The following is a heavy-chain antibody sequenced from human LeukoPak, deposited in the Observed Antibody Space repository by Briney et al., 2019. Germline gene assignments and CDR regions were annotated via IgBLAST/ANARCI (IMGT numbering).Heavy chain of an antibody. V-gene: IGHV4-34*01. CDR2: INHSGST. CDR1: GGSFSGYY. D-gene: IGHD3-3*01. CDR3: ARAAVLEWLLDYYYYGMDV. J-gene: IGHJ6*02. Sequence: SETLSLTCAVYGGSFSGYYWSWIRQPPGKGLEWIGEINHSGSTNYNPSLKSRVTISVDTSKNQFSLKLSSMTAADTAVYYCARAAVLEWLLDYYYYGMDVWGQGTTVTVSS.